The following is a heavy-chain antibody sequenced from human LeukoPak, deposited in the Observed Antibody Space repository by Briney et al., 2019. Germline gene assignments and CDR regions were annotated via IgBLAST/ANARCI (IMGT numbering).Heavy chain of an antibody. CDR1: GYTFTTCA. CDR2: INTGNGNT. J-gene: IGHJ4*02. Sequence: GASVKVSCKASGYTFTTCAMHWVRQAPGQRLEWMGWINTGNGNTKYSQRFQGRVTITRDASARTAYMDLSSLRSEDTAVYYCARAPGSGSYSAFDYWGQGTLVTVSS. V-gene: IGHV1-3*04. CDR3: ARAPGSGSYSAFDY. D-gene: IGHD1-26*01.